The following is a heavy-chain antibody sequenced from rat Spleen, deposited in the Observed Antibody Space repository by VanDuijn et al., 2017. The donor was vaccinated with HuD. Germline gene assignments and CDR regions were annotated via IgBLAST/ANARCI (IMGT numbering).Heavy chain of an antibody. D-gene: IGHD1-12*01. CDR2: ISYEGSST. Sequence: EVQLVESGGGLVQPGRSLKLSCAASGFTFSDYYMAWVRQAPKKGLEWVASISYEGSSTYYGDSVKGRFTISRDNAKSTLYLQMNSLRSEDTATYYCARQTRISFDYWGQGVMVTVSS. J-gene: IGHJ2*01. V-gene: IGHV5-22*01. CDR3: ARQTRISFDY. CDR1: GFTFSDYY.